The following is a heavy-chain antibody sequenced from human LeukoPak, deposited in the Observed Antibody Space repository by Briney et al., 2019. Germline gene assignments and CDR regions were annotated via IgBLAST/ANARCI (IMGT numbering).Heavy chain of an antibody. CDR1: GYTFTSYG. V-gene: IGHV1-18*01. CDR3: ARSPHILTGENFDF. CDR2: ISAYNGNT. Sequence: GASVKVSCKASGYTFTSYGISWVRQAPGQGLEWMGWISAYNGNTNYAQKLQGRVTMTRDTSISTAYMELSRLRSDDTAVFYCARSPHILTGENFDFWGQGTLVTVSS. J-gene: IGHJ4*02. D-gene: IGHD3-9*01.